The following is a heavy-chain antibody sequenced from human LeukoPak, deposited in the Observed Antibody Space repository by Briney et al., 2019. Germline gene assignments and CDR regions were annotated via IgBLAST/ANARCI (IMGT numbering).Heavy chain of an antibody. CDR2: ISYDGSNK. Sequence: GGSLRLSCAASGFTFSSYAMHWVRQAPGKGLEWVAVISYDGSNKYYADSVKGRFTIFRDNSKNTLYLQMNSLRAEDTAVYYCARDHSSSWYRDWFDPWGQGTLVTVSS. J-gene: IGHJ5*02. V-gene: IGHV3-30*04. CDR3: ARDHSSSWYRDWFDP. CDR1: GFTFSSYA. D-gene: IGHD6-13*01.